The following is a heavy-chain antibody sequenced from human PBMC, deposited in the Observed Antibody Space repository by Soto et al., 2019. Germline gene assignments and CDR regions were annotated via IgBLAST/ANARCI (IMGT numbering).Heavy chain of an antibody. Sequence: SETLSLTCTVSGGSVSSGSYYWSWIRQPPGKGLEWIGYIYYSGSTNYNPSLKSRVTISVDTSKNQFSLKLSSVTAADTAVYYCARLVLGYCSGTSCSDYGMDVWGQGTTVTVSS. J-gene: IGHJ6*02. CDR2: IYYSGST. D-gene: IGHD2-2*01. CDR1: GGSVSSGSYY. V-gene: IGHV4-61*01. CDR3: ARLVLGYCSGTSCSDYGMDV.